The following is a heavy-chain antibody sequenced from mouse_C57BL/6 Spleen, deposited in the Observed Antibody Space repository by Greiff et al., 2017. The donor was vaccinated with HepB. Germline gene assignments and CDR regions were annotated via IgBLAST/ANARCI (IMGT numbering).Heavy chain of an antibody. Sequence: VQLQQSGAELVKPGASVKISCKASGYSFSSYWMNWVKQRPGKGLEWIGQIYPGDGDTNYNGKFKGKATLTADKSSSTAYMQLSSLTSEDSAVYFCARTSNYPYYFDYWGQGTTLTVSS. J-gene: IGHJ2*01. CDR1: GYSFSSYW. V-gene: IGHV1-80*01. D-gene: IGHD2-5*01. CDR3: ARTSNYPYYFDY. CDR2: IYPGDGDT.